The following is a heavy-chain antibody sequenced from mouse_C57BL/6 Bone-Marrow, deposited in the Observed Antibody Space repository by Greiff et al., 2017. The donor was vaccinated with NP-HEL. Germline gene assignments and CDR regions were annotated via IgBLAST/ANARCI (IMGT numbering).Heavy chain of an antibody. V-gene: IGHV5-12*01. Sequence: EVKLMESGGGLVQPGGSLKLSCAASGFTFSDYYMYWVRQTPEKRLEWVAYISNGGGSTYYPDTVKGRFTISRDNAKNTLYLQMSRLKSEDTAMYYCARPPITTVVAPYAMDYWGQGTSVTVSS. CDR3: ARPPITTVVAPYAMDY. D-gene: IGHD1-1*01. J-gene: IGHJ4*01. CDR1: GFTFSDYY. CDR2: ISNGGGST.